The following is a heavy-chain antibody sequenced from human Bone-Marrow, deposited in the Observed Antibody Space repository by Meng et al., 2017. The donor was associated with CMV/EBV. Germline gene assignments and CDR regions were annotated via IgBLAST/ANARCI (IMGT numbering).Heavy chain of an antibody. CDR3: AKDRVLWSGYSTPLDI. V-gene: IGHV3-30*18. CDR2: ISYDGSNK. J-gene: IGHJ3*02. D-gene: IGHD3-3*01. CDR1: GGSISSYY. Sequence: LSLTCTVSGGSISSYYWSWIRQPPGKGLEWVAVISYDGSNKYYADSVKGRFTISRDNSKNTLYLQMNSLRAEDTAVYYCAKDRVLWSGYSTPLDIWGQGTMVTVSS.